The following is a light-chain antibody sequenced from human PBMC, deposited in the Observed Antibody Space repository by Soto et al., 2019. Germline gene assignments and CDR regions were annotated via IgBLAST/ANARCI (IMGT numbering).Light chain of an antibody. Sequence: DIQMTQSPSTLSASVGDRVTITCRASQSISSWLAWYQQKPGNAPKLLIYDASSLESGVPSRFSGSGSGTEFTLTISSLQPDDFATYYCQQYNSYLTFGQGTKVDIK. CDR3: QQYNSYLT. CDR1: QSISSW. CDR2: DAS. V-gene: IGKV1-5*01. J-gene: IGKJ1*01.